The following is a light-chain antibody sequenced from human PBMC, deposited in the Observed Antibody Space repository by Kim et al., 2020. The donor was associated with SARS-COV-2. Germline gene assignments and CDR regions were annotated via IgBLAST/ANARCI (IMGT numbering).Light chain of an antibody. V-gene: IGLV3-1*01. CDR3: QAWDSSTGVV. J-gene: IGLJ2*01. CDR2: QDS. CDR1: KLVDKY. Sequence: VSPEQTSSITCSGNKLVDKYACWYQQKPGQSPVLVIYQDSKRPSGIPERFSCSNSGNAATLTISGTQAMDEADYYCQAWDSSTGVVFGGGTQLTVL.